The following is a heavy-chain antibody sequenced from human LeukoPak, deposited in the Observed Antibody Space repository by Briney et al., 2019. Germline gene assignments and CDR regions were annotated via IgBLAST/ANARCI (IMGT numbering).Heavy chain of an antibody. CDR2: IYYSGST. CDR1: GXSVSSGSDY. Sequence: SETLSLTCTVSGXSVSSGSDYWSWIRQPPGKGLEWIGYIYYSGSTNYYPSLKSRVTISLDRSKNQFSLKLSTVTAADTAVYYCAKGDGYNFVYWGQGTLVTVSS. V-gene: IGHV4-61*01. D-gene: IGHD5-24*01. J-gene: IGHJ4*02. CDR3: AKGDGYNFVY.